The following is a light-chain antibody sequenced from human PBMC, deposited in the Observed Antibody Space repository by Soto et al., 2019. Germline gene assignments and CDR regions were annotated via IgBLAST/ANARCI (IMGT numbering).Light chain of an antibody. V-gene: IGLV2-14*01. Sequence: QSALTQPASVSGSPGQSITISCTGTSSDIGTYKYVSWFQHLPGKAPKLIIFEVSNRPSGISDRFSGFKSANTAYLTISGVQPEDEADYHCSSYTTIKTVVFGGGTKVTVL. CDR3: SSYTTIKTVV. CDR2: EVS. J-gene: IGLJ2*01. CDR1: SSDIGTYKY.